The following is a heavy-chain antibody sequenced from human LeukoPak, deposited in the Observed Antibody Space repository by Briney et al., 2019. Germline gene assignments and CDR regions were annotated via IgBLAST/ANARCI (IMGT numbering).Heavy chain of an antibody. CDR2: IYYSGST. J-gene: IGHJ3*02. Sequence: SETLSLTCTVSGDSISSYYWSWIRQPPGKGLEWIGYIYYSGSTNYNPSLKSRVTISVDTSKNQFSLKLSSVTAADTAVYYCARDGKDYDILTGYYPDAFDIWGQGTMVTVSS. V-gene: IGHV4-59*01. CDR3: ARDGKDYDILTGYYPDAFDI. CDR1: GDSISSYY. D-gene: IGHD3-9*01.